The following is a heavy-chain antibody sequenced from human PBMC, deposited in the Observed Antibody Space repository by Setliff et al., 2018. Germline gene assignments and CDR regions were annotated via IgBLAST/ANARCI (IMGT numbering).Heavy chain of an antibody. D-gene: IGHD1-7*01. V-gene: IGHV3-53*01. CDR1: GFTFRDYS. CDR2: IDQGSRG. Sequence: GGSLRLSCATSGFTFRDYSLTWVRQAPGKGLEWVSGIDQGSRGYYPDSMKGRFTISRDNAKNTLYLQMNSLRAEDTAVYYCARANWNCGFDYWGQGTLVTISS. J-gene: IGHJ4*02. CDR3: ARANWNCGFDY.